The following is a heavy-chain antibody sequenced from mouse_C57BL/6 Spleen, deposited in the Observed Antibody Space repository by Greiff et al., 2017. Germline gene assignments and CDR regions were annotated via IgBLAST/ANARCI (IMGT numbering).Heavy chain of an antibody. CDR3: ARTHYGKGAMDY. J-gene: IGHJ4*01. Sequence: QVHVKQSGAELVKPGASVKISCKASGYAFSSYWMNWVKQRPGKGLEWIGQIYPGDGDTNYNGKFKGKATLTADKSSSTAYMQLSSLTSEDSAVYFCARTHYGKGAMDYWGQGTSVTVSS. CDR1: GYAFSSYW. D-gene: IGHD1-1*01. CDR2: IYPGDGDT. V-gene: IGHV1-80*01.